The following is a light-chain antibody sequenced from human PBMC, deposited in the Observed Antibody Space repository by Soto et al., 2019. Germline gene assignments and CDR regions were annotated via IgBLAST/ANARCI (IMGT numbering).Light chain of an antibody. J-gene: IGKJ1*01. CDR1: KSVSSSY. CDR3: QQYGTSLTWT. Sequence: EIVLTQSPGTLSLSPGERATVSCRASKSVSSSYLAWYQQKPGQAPRLLIYGASSRATAIPDRFSGSGSGTDFTLTISRLEPEDFAVYFCQQYGTSLTWTFGQGTKV. CDR2: GAS. V-gene: IGKV3-20*01.